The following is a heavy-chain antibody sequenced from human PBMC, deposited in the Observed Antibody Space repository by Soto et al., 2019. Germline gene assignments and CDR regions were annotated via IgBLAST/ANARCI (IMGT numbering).Heavy chain of an antibody. V-gene: IGHV4-31*03. J-gene: IGHJ4*02. CDR3: ARGQATRITMVRGTDYFDY. D-gene: IGHD3-10*01. CDR1: GGSISSGGYY. CDR2: IYYSGST. Sequence: QVQLQESGPGLVKPSQTLSLTCTVSGGSISSGGYYWSWIRQHPGKGLEWIGYIYYSGSTYYNPSLKRRVTISVDTSKNQFSLKLSSVTAADTAVYYCARGQATRITMVRGTDYFDYWGQGTLVTVSS.